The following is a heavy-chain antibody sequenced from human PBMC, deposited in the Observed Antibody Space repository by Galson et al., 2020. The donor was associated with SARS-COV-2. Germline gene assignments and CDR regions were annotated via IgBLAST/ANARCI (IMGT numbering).Heavy chain of an antibody. D-gene: IGHD1-26*01. Sequence: GGSLRLSCAAYGFTFSSYWMHWVRQAPGKGLVWVSRINSDGNTTNYADSVKGRFTISRDNAKNTSYLQMNSLRAEDTAVYYCTATRAYWGQGNLVTVSS. CDR1: GFTFSSYW. CDR2: INSDGNTT. J-gene: IGHJ4*02. CDR3: TATRAY. V-gene: IGHV3-74*01.